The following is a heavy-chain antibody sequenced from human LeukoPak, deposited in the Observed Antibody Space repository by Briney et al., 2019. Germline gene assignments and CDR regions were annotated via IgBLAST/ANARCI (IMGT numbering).Heavy chain of an antibody. CDR3: ARSVDILTGYYSY. CDR1: GYTFTSYD. CDR2: MNPNSGNT. J-gene: IGHJ4*02. V-gene: IGHV1-8*01. D-gene: IGHD3-9*01. Sequence: GALVKVSCKASGYTFTSYDINWVRQATGQGLEWMGWMNPNSGNTGYAQKFQGRVTMTRNTSISTAYMELSSLRSEDTAVYYCARSVDILTGYYSYWGQGTLVTVSS.